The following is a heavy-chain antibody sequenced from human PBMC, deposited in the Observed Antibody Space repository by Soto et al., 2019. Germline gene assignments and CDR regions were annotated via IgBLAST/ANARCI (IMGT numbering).Heavy chain of an antibody. D-gene: IGHD4-17*01. CDR3: ARHSHEDHGDPNWFDP. CDR1: GGSISSDIYY. CDR2: IYHTGNT. J-gene: IGHJ5*02. V-gene: IGHV4-39*01. Sequence: QVQLQESGPGLVKPSETLSLTCTVSGGSISSDIYYWGWIRQPPGQGLEWIGSIYHTGNTFYNPALKSRVTLSVDTSENQFSLKLHSITAADTAVYFCARHSHEDHGDPNWFDPWGQGTLVTVSS.